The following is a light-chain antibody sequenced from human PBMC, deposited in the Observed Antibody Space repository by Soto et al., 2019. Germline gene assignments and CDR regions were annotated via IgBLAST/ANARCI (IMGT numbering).Light chain of an antibody. Sequence: EVVMTQSPATVSLSPGEGATLSCRASQSVSSSLAWYQQKPGQAPRLLIYGASTRATGIPARFSGSGSGTDFTLTISSLQSEDFAVYYCHQYNNWPPFFGGRTKVDIK. CDR3: HQYNNWPPF. J-gene: IGKJ4*01. V-gene: IGKV3-15*01. CDR2: GAS. CDR1: QSVSSS.